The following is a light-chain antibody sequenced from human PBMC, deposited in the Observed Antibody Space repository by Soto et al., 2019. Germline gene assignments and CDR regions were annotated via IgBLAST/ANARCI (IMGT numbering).Light chain of an antibody. CDR3: YSYGGTNFVV. Sequence: QSALTQPASVSGSPGQSITISCTGTNSDVGSYNLVSWYQQHPGKAPKLMIYEVSLRPSGVSNRFSGSKSGNTASLTISGLQAEDEADYYCYSYGGTNFVVFGGGTKPTVL. CDR2: EVS. V-gene: IGLV2-23*02. J-gene: IGLJ2*01. CDR1: NSDVGSYNL.